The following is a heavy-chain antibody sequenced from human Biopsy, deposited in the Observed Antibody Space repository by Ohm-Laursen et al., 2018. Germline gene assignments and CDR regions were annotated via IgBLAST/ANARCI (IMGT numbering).Heavy chain of an antibody. J-gene: IGHJ5*01. CDR2: IFNSANT. CDR3: ARGDYFDSNGYFWFDP. V-gene: IGHV4-31*01. Sequence: TLSLTCTVSGGSISSGGSYWRWIRQRPGKGLEWIGYIFNSANTYYNPSLKNLITISGDTSKNQFSLKLNSVTVADTAVYYCARGDYFDSNGYFWFDPWGQGTLVTVSS. D-gene: IGHD3-22*01. CDR1: GGSISSGGSY.